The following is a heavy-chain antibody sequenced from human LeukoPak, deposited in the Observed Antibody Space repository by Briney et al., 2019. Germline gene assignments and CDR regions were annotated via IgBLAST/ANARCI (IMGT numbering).Heavy chain of an antibody. Sequence: ASVKVSCKASRYTFTGYYMHWVRQAPGQGLEWMGWINPNSGGTNYAQKFQGRVTMTRDTFISTAYMELSRLRSDDTAVYYCARDLGITFGGVISFDYWGQGTLVTVSS. CDR2: INPNSGGT. CDR3: ARDLGITFGGVISFDY. D-gene: IGHD3-16*02. CDR1: RYTFTGYY. J-gene: IGHJ4*02. V-gene: IGHV1-2*02.